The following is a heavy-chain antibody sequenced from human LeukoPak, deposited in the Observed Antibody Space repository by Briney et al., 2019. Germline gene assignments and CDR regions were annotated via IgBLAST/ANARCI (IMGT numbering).Heavy chain of an antibody. CDR3: ADYDSSGYSFDY. V-gene: IGHV3-21*01. D-gene: IGHD3-22*01. CDR2: ISSSSSYI. J-gene: IGHJ4*02. Sequence: GGSLRLSCAASGFTFSSYSMNWVRQAPGKGLEWVSSISSSSSYIYYADSVKGRFTISRDNAKNSLYLQMNSLRAEDTAVYYCADYDSSGYSFDYWGQGTLVTVSS. CDR1: GFTFSSYS.